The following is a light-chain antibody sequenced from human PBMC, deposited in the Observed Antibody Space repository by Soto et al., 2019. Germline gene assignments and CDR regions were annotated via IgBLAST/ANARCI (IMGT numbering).Light chain of an antibody. CDR1: SSNIGAGYD. V-gene: IGLV1-40*01. J-gene: IGLJ1*01. CDR3: QSFDNSLGGSDV. CDR2: DNN. Sequence: QAVVTQPPSVSGAPGQRITISCTGSSSNIGAGYDVHWYQQLPGTVPKLLIFDNNNRPSGVPDRFSGSKSGTSASLAITGLQSEDEADYYCQSFDNSLGGSDVFGTGTKLTVL.